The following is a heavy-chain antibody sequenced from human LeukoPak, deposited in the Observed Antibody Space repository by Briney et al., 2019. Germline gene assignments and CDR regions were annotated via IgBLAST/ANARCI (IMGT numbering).Heavy chain of an antibody. Sequence: GGSLGLSCAASGFTFSSYSMNWVRQAPGKGLEWVSYISSGAGTTYYADSVKGRFTISRDNAKNSLDLQMNSLRDEDTAAYFCAKGSAYYSSWFDSWGQGTLVTVSS. J-gene: IGHJ5*01. V-gene: IGHV3-48*02. CDR3: AKGSAYYSSWFDS. D-gene: IGHD2-21*01. CDR1: GFTFSSYS. CDR2: ISSGAGTT.